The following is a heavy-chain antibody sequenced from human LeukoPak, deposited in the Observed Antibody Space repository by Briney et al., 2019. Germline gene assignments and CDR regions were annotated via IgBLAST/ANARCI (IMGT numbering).Heavy chain of an antibody. Sequence: ASVKVSCKASGYTFTGYYMHWVRQAPGQGLEWMGWINPNSGGTNYAQEFQGRVTMTRDTSISTAYMELSRLRSDDTAVYYCARDRIVGADTFDYWGQGTLVTVSS. V-gene: IGHV1-2*02. D-gene: IGHD1-26*01. CDR3: ARDRIVGADTFDY. J-gene: IGHJ4*02. CDR1: GYTFTGYY. CDR2: INPNSGGT.